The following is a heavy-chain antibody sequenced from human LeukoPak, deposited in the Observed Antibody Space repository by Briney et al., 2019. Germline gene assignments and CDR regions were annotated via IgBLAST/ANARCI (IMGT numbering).Heavy chain of an antibody. CDR3: ARGGSSLPFDY. J-gene: IGHJ4*02. CDR2: INPSGGST. V-gene: IGHV1-46*01. CDR1: GYTFTNHY. D-gene: IGHD2-15*01. Sequence: GASVKVSCKASGYTFTNHYIHWVRQAPGQGLEWMGVINPSGGSTSYAQKFWDRITMTRDTSTSIVYMNLSSLRSVDTAVYYCARGGSSLPFDYWGQGTLVTVSS.